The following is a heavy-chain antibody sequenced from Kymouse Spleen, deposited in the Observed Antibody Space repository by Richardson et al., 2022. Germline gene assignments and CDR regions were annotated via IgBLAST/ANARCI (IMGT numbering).Heavy chain of an antibody. CDR2: ISWNSGSI. CDR1: GFTFDDYA. CDR3: ARRATVTTLDY. D-gene: IGHD4-17*01. Sequence: EVQLVESGGGLVQPGRSLRLSCAASGFTFDDYAMHWVRQAPGKGLEWVSGISWNSGSIGYADSVKGRFTISRDNAKNSLYLQMNSLRAEDTALYYCARRATVTTLDYWGQGTLVTVSS. V-gene: IGHV3-9*01. J-gene: IGHJ4*02.